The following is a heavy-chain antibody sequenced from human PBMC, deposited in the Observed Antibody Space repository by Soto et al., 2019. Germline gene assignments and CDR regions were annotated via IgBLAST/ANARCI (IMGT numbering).Heavy chain of an antibody. D-gene: IGHD2-2*01. J-gene: IGHJ6*02. CDR3: ARDLAGYCSSTSCYAVDHHVVDV. CDR2: FDPEDGET. Sequence: ASVKVSCKVSGYTLTELSMHWVRQAPGKGLEWMGGFDPEDGETIYAQKFQGRVTMTEDTSTDTAYMELSSLRAEDTAVYYCARDLAGYCSSTSCYAVDHHVVDVWGQGTTVTVSS. CDR1: GYTLTELS. V-gene: IGHV1-24*01.